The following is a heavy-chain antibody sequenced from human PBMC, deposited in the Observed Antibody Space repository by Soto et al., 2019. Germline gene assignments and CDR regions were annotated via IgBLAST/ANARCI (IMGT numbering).Heavy chain of an antibody. J-gene: IGHJ4*02. CDR2: IHNSGSP. D-gene: IGHD2-15*01. CDR1: GASIYNGGYF. V-gene: IGHV4-30-4*01. Sequence: SETQSLTYSVSGASIYNGGYFWSWIRQPPGKGLEWIGHIHNSGSPYNNPSLKSRVTISADTSKNQFSLKLSSVTAADTAVYYCARGVKDPEFDYWGKGTLVTVSS. CDR3: ARGVKDPEFDY.